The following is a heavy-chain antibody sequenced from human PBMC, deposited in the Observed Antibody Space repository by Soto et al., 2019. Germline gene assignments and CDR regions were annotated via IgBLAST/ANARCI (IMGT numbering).Heavy chain of an antibody. CDR3: ARVNLVGAAYSFDD. Sequence: QVELEESGPGLVKPSQTLSLTCSVYGASISNGDCYWSWIRQPPGKGLEWIGYIYYSGRSDCSPTRKSRVALSVHRAKNQLSLILNSVNAAVTAVYYCARVNLVGAAYSFDDWGQGTLVTVSS. V-gene: IGHV4-30-4*01. CDR1: GASISNGDCY. J-gene: IGHJ4*02. CDR2: IYYSGRS. D-gene: IGHD1-26*01.